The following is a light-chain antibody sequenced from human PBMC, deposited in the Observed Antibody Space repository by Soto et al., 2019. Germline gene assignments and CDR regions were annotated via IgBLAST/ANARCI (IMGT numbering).Light chain of an antibody. CDR2: GNS. V-gene: IGLV1-40*01. CDR3: QSYDSSLRRVV. CDR1: SSNIGAGYD. Sequence: QSALTQPPSVSGAPGQRVTISCTGSSSNIGAGYDVHWYQQLPGTAPKLLIYGNSNRPSGVPDRFSGSKSGTSASLAITGLQAEDEADYYCQSYDSSLRRVVFGGGTKVTVL. J-gene: IGLJ2*01.